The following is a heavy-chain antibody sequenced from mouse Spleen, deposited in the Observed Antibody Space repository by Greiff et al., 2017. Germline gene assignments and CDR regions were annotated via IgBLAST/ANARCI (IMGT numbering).Heavy chain of an antibody. D-gene: IGHD4-1*01. CDR2: IYPGDGDT. CDR1: GYAFSSSW. CDR3: ARDWPWFAY. V-gene: IGHV1-82*01. Sequence: VQLVESGPELVKPGASVKISCKASGYAFSSSWMNWVKQRPGKGLEWIGRIYPGDGDTNYNGKFKGKATLTADKSSSTAYMQLSSLTSEDSAVYFCARDWPWFAYWGQGTLVTVSA. J-gene: IGHJ3*01.